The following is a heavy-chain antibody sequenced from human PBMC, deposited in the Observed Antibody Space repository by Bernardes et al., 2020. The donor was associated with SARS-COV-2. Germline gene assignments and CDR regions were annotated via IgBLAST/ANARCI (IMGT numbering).Heavy chain of an antibody. J-gene: IGHJ4*02. CDR2: IYDSGRT. Sequence: SETLSLTCIVSGASIGDDYWTWIRQFPGKGLEWMGYIYDSGRTDYNPSLKSRVTISVDTSKNQFSLKLTSVTAADTAVYYCARVGSSGWYVDYWGQGTLVTVSS. CDR3: ARVGSSGWYVDY. V-gene: IGHV4-59*01. CDR1: GASIGDDY. D-gene: IGHD6-19*01.